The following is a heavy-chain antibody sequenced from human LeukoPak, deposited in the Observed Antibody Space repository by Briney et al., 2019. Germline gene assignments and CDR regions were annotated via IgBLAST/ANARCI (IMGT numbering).Heavy chain of an antibody. Sequence: ASVKVSCKASGYTFTTYYMHWVRQAPGQGLEWMGIINPSGGNTSCAQKFQGRVTMTRDTSTSTVYMELSSLRSEDTAVYYCARDPVDCSGGSCYSRGVSDFWGQGTLVTVSS. J-gene: IGHJ4*02. D-gene: IGHD2-15*01. V-gene: IGHV1-46*01. CDR2: INPSGGNT. CDR1: GYTFTTYY. CDR3: ARDPVDCSGGSCYSRGVSDF.